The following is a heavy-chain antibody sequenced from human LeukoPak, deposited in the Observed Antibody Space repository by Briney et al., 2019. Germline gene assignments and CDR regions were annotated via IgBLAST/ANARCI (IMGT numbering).Heavy chain of an antibody. CDR3: ARRDSSGYYDWFDS. D-gene: IGHD3-22*01. CDR1: GGSISSGSYY. J-gene: IGHJ5*01. CDR2: IHTSGTT. V-gene: IGHV4-61*02. Sequence: SETLSLTCTVSGGSISSGSYYWSWIRQPAGQGLEWIGRIHTSGTTNYNPSLKSRVTISLDTSKNQFSLKLYSVTAADTAVYYCARRDSSGYYDWFDSWGQGTLVTVSS.